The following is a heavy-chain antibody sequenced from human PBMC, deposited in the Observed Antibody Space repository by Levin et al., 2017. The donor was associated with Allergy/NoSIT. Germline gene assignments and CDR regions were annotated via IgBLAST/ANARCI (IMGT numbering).Heavy chain of an antibody. CDR2: ILYDGRNE. CDR1: GFTFSNYA. CDR3: ARRSLPTMTSRYDAFDI. Sequence: GESLKISCAASGFTFSNYALHWVRQAPGKGLEWVALILYDGRNEYYADSVRGRFTISRDNSKSTLYLQMNSLRAEDTAVYYCARRSLPTMTSRYDAFDIWGQGTMVTVSS. J-gene: IGHJ3*02. V-gene: IGHV3-30*04. D-gene: IGHD4-17*01.